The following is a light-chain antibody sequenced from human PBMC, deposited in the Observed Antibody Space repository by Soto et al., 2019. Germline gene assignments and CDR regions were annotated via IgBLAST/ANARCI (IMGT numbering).Light chain of an antibody. CDR2: EVS. CDR1: SSDVGGHHY. Sequence: QSALTQPASVSASPGQSITISCTGTSSDVGGHHYVSWYQHHPNKAPKLMIYEVSNRPSGVSNRFSGSKSGNTASLSISGLQAEDEADYYCSSYTVFNTLAFGGGTKLTVL. V-gene: IGLV2-14*01. J-gene: IGLJ3*02. CDR3: SSYTVFNTLA.